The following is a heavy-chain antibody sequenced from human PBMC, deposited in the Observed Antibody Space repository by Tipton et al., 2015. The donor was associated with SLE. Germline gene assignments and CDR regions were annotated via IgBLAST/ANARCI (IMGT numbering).Heavy chain of an antibody. V-gene: IGHV4-30-4*01. CDR3: AREDDFWGGYYP. CDR2: IDYSGST. D-gene: IGHD3-3*01. CDR1: GGSISSHY. Sequence: TLSLTCTVSGGSISSHYWSWIRQPPGKGLEWIGSIDYSGSTNYNPSLKSRLSISVDTSRTQFSLKLTSVTAADTAVYYCAREDDFWGGYYPWGQGTLVTVSS. J-gene: IGHJ5*02.